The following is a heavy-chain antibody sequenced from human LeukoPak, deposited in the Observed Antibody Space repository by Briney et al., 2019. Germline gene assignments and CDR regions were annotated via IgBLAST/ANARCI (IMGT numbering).Heavy chain of an antibody. CDR2: IYYSGST. D-gene: IGHD2-2*02. V-gene: IGHV4-31*03. J-gene: IGHJ4*02. CDR1: GGSISSGGYY. Sequence: SGTLSLTCTVSGGSISSGGYYWTWIRQHPGKGLEWIGYIYYSGSTYYNPSLKSRVTISVDTSKNQFSLKLSSVTAADTAVYYCARVPYYQLLYNYWGQGTLVTVSS. CDR3: ARVPYYQLLYNY.